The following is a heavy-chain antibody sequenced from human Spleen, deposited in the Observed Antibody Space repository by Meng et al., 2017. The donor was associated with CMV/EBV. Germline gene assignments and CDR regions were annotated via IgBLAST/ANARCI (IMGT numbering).Heavy chain of an antibody. CDR1: GYTVTGYY. CDR3: ARDAGSFGVEYTSNWGFYYPYGMDV. J-gene: IGHJ6*02. Sequence: ASVKVSCKASGYTVTGYYMHWLRQAPGQGLEWMGWINPISGGIHYGKKFQGRVTMTRDTSISTAYMELSRLRSDDTAVYYCARDAGSFGVEYTSNWGFYYPYGMDVWGQGTTVTVSS. CDR2: INPISGGI. D-gene: IGHD3-3*01. V-gene: IGHV1-2*02.